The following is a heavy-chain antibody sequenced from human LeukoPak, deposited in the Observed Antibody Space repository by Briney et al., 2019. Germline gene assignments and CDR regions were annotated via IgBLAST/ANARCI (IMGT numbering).Heavy chain of an antibody. J-gene: IGHJ4*02. CDR1: GLRFRNYG. CDR3: ARSGGLQKFDY. D-gene: IGHD4-11*01. Sequence: GGSLRLSCVVSGLRFRNYGMHWVRQAPGKGLEWVAVIYYDGSNQYYADSVKGRFTVSRDNAKNTLYLQMDSLRAEDTAVYYCARSGGLQKFDYWGQGTLVTVSS. V-gene: IGHV3-30*03. CDR2: IYYDGSNQ.